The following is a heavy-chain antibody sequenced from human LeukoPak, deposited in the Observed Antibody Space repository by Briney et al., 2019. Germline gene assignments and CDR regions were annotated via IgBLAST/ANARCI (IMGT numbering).Heavy chain of an antibody. CDR2: IRYDGSNK. CDR3: AKDPRSSYYDSSGYCDY. V-gene: IGHV3-30*02. Sequence: GGSLRLSCAASGFIFSNNGMHWVRQAPGKGLEWVAFIRYDGSNKYYADYVKGRFTISRDNSKNTLYLQMNSLRAEDSAVYYCAKDPRSSYYDSSGYCDYWGQGTLVTVSS. D-gene: IGHD3-22*01. J-gene: IGHJ4*02. CDR1: GFIFSNNG.